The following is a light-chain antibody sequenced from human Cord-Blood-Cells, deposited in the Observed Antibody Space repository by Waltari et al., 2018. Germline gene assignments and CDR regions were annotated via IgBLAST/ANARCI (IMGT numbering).Light chain of an antibody. CDR1: SRGVGGYHY. CDR2: DVS. CDR3: SSYTSSSTVL. Sequence: SALTQPPSVSGSPGQSVTISCTGTSRGVGGYHYVSWYQQHPGKAPKLMIYDVSNRPSGVSNRFSGSKAGNTASRTISGLQAEDEADYYCSSYTSSSTVLFGGGTKLTVL. V-gene: IGLV2-14*01. J-gene: IGLJ2*01.